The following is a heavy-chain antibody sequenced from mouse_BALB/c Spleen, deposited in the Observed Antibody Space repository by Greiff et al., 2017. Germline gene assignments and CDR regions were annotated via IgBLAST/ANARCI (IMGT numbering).Heavy chain of an antibody. J-gene: IGHJ2*01. D-gene: IGHD2-2*01. Sequence: EVKLMESGGGLVKPGGSLKLSCAASGFTFSSYAMSWVRQTPEKRLEWVATIGSGGSYTYYPDSVKGRFTISRDNAKNTLYLQMSSLRSEDTAMYYCARQGLRHYFDYWGQGTTLTVSS. CDR3: ARQGLRHYFDY. V-gene: IGHV5-9-3*01. CDR1: GFTFSSYA. CDR2: IGSGGSYT.